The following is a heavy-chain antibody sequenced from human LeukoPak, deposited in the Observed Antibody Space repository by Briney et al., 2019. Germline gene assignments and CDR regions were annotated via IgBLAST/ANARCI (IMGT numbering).Heavy chain of an antibody. J-gene: IGHJ5*02. CDR3: ARSGGEWLLSGGISWFDP. Sequence: SETLSLTCTVSGGSVSSGNYYWSWIRQPAGKGLEWIGRVYTSGGTNYIPSLKSRITISVDTSKNQFSLKLSSVTAADTAVYYCARSGGEWLLSGGISWFDPWGQGTLVTVSS. CDR2: VYTSGGT. D-gene: IGHD3-3*01. V-gene: IGHV4-61*02. CDR1: GGSVSSGNYY.